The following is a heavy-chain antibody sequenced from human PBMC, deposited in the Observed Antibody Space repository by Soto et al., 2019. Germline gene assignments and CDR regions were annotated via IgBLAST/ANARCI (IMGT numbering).Heavy chain of an antibody. D-gene: IGHD3-10*01. Sequence: SETLSLTCTVSGGSISSNDYSWGWIRQPPGKGLEWIGNSYYSGGAYYNPPFKSRASISVDTSKNQFFLKLTSVTAGDTATYYCARTRGSAVYFYFYGMDVWGQGTTVTVSS. CDR3: ARTRGSAVYFYFYGMDV. J-gene: IGHJ6*02. V-gene: IGHV4-39*01. CDR2: SYYSGGA. CDR1: GGSISSNDYS.